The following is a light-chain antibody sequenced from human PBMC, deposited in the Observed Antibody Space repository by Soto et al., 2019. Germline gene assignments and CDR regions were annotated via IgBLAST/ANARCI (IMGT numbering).Light chain of an antibody. J-gene: IGKJ5*01. Sequence: DVLMTQSPLSLPVSLGQPASISCSSNRRLVHSDGIAYFSWFQQRPGRSPRRLIYKVSNRDSGVPARFSGSGSGTDFALKISRVEAEDVGVYYCMQGTHWPITFGQGTQLEIK. CDR2: KVS. V-gene: IGKV2-30*02. CDR1: RRLVHSDGIAY. CDR3: MQGTHWPIT.